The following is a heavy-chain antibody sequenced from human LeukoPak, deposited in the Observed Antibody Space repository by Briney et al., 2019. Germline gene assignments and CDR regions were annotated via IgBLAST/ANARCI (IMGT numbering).Heavy chain of an antibody. Sequence: PGGSLRLSCAASRFAFHNYAMSWVRQAPGKGLEWVSAISGSGGSTYYADSVKGRFTISRDNSKNTLYLQMNSLRAEDTAVYYCAKAIAAASGWFDPWGQGTLVTVSS. D-gene: IGHD6-13*01. CDR3: AKAIAAASGWFDP. CDR1: RFAFHNYA. CDR2: ISGSGGST. J-gene: IGHJ5*02. V-gene: IGHV3-23*01.